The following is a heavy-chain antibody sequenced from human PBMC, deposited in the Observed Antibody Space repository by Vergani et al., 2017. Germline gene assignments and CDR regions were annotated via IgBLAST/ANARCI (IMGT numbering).Heavy chain of an antibody. J-gene: IGHJ5*02. CDR2: ISAYNGNT. CDR1: GYTFTSYG. V-gene: IGHV1-18*01. Sequence: QVQLVQSGAEVKKPGASVKVSCKASGYTFTSYGISWVRQAPGQGLEWMGWISAYNGNTNYAQKLQGRVTMTTDTSTSTAYMELRSLRSDDTAVYYCARDGVEVYYDFWSGYSSFDPWGQGTLVTVSS. CDR3: ARDGVEVYYDFWSGYSSFDP. D-gene: IGHD3-3*01.